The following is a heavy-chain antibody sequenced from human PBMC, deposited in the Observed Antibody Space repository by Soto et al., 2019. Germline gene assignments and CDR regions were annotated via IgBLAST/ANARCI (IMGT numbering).Heavy chain of an antibody. V-gene: IGHV1-69*13. D-gene: IGHD5-18*01. CDR2: IIPIFGTA. J-gene: IGHJ6*02. Sequence: SVKVSCKASGGTFSSYAISWVRQAPGQGLEWMGGIIPIFGTANYAQKFQGRVTITADESTSTAYMELSSLRSEDTAVYYCARAQKLLGGYSYGYVGYYYYGMDVWGQGTTVTVSS. CDR1: GGTFSSYA. CDR3: ARAQKLLGGYSYGYVGYYYYGMDV.